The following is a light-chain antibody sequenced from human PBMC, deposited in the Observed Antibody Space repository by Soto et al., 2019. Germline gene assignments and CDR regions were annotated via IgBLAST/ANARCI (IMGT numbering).Light chain of an antibody. V-gene: IGKV3-20*01. Sequence: EIVLTQSPGTLSLSPGEIATLSCTASQSVTSSCLAWYQRKPGQAPRLLIHTTSIRATDIPDRFSGSGSGKDFTITISRLQPEDSAVYYCQQCGGSPLFSFGPGTKVDIK. CDR2: TTS. CDR1: QSVTSSC. CDR3: QQCGGSPLFS. J-gene: IGKJ3*01.